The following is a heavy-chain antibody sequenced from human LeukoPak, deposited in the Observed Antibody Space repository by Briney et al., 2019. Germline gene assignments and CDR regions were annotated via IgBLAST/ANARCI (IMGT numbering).Heavy chain of an antibody. Sequence: ASVKVSCKASGYTFTIYDINLVRQAPGQGLEWMGRMNPNSGNTGYAQKFQGRVTMTRNTSISTAYMELSSLRSEDTAVYYCARGWRGVYSYGFLVYWGQGTLVTVSS. CDR3: ARGWRGVYSYGFLVY. J-gene: IGHJ4*02. D-gene: IGHD5-18*01. V-gene: IGHV1-8*01. CDR1: GYTFTIYD. CDR2: MNPNSGNT.